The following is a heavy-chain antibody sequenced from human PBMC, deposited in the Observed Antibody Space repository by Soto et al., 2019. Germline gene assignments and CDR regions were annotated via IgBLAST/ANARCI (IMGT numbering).Heavy chain of an antibody. CDR3: QTAWGLEY. J-gene: IGHJ4*02. V-gene: IGHV3-15*01. Sequence: EVQLVESGGGLVEPGGSLRLSCAASGFSCSNVWMSWVRQAPGKGLEWVGRITSKTGGGTTDFAAPVKDRFTISRDDSKNTLDLKMNSLKAEDTAVYYCQTAWGLEYWGQGTLVTVSS. D-gene: IGHD3-16*01. CDR1: GFSCSNVW. CDR2: ITSKTGGGTT.